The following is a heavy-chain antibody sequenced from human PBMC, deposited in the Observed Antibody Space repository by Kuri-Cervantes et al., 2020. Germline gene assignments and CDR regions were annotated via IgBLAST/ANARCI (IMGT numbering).Heavy chain of an antibody. V-gene: IGHV4-59*13. CDR1: GGSISSYY. Sequence: SETLSLTCTVSGGSISSYYWNWIRQPPGKGLEWIGYIYYSGSTNYNPSLKSRVTISVDTSKNQFSLKLSSVTAADTAVYYCARDLGTAGVVTWGQGTLVTVSS. D-gene: IGHD6-13*01. CDR2: IYYSGST. CDR3: ARDLGTAGVVT. J-gene: IGHJ5*02.